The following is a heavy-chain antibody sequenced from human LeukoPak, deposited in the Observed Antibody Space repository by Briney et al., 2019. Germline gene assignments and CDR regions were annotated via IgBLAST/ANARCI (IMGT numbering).Heavy chain of an antibody. Sequence: GGSLRLSCAASGFTVSSNFMSWVRQAPGKGLEWVSVIYNDGSTYYADSVKGRFTISRDNSKNTLYLQMNSLRAEDTAVYYCAKGLYYDYTFDYWGQGTLVTVSS. CDR2: IYNDGST. J-gene: IGHJ4*02. CDR3: AKGLYYDYTFDY. CDR1: GFTVSSNF. V-gene: IGHV3-53*01. D-gene: IGHD3-3*01.